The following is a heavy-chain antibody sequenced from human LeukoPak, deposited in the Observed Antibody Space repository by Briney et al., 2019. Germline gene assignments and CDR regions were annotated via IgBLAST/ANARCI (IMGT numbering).Heavy chain of an antibody. V-gene: IGHV4-39*01. Sequence: KPSETLSLTCTVSGGSISSSSYYWGWIRQPPGKGLEWIGSIYYSGSTYYNPSLKSRVTISVDTSKNQFSLKLSSVTAEDTAVYSCARGADGVSSNSRGWFDPWGQGTLVTVSS. CDR3: ARGADGVSSNSRGWFDP. D-gene: IGHD2-15*01. CDR2: IYYSGST. J-gene: IGHJ5*02. CDR1: GGSISSSSYY.